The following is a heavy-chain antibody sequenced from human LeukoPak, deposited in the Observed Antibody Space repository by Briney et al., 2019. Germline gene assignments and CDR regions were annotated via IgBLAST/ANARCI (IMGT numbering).Heavy chain of an antibody. CDR3: ERATTDYFDY. CDR1: GYSISSGYY. Sequence: SETLSLTCTVSGYSISSGYYWGWIRQPPGKGLEWIGSIYYSGSTYYNPSLKSRVTISVDTSKNQFSLKLSSVTAADTAVYYCERATTDYFDYWGQGTLVTVSS. V-gene: IGHV4-38-2*02. J-gene: IGHJ4*02. D-gene: IGHD4-11*01. CDR2: IYYSGST.